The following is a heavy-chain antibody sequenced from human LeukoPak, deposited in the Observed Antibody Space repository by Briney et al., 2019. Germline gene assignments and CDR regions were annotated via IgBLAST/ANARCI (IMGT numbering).Heavy chain of an antibody. D-gene: IGHD6-13*01. CDR3: AKDRTIAAAGTDLDY. Sequence: GESLRLSCAASGFTFSSYAMSWVRQAPGKGLEWVSAISGSGGSTYYADSVKGRFTISRDNPKNTLYLQMNSLRAEDTAVYYCAKDRTIAAAGTDLDYWGQGTLVTVSS. CDR2: ISGSGGST. CDR1: GFTFSSYA. J-gene: IGHJ4*02. V-gene: IGHV3-23*01.